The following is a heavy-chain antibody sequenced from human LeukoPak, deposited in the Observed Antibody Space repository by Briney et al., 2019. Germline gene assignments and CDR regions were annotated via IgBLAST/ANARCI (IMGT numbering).Heavy chain of an antibody. V-gene: IGHV4-4*02. J-gene: IGHJ4*02. Sequence: PSETLSLTCAVSGVSISTSCWWSWVRQPPGRGLEWIGEISHSGITTYIPFLKSRVSMSMDRSKNQFSLKLTSVTAADTAVYYCAMSSGWFRLDQWGQGARVTVSS. D-gene: IGHD6-19*01. CDR2: ISHSGIT. CDR3: AMSSGWFRLDQ. CDR1: GVSISTSCW.